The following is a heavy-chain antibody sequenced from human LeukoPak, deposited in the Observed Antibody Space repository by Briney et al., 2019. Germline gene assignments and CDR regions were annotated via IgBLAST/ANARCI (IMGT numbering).Heavy chain of an antibody. V-gene: IGHV4-59*08. D-gene: IGHD1-14*01. J-gene: IGHJ5*02. CDR1: GGSISSYY. Sequence: SETLSLTCTVSGGSISSYYWSWIRQPPGKGLEWIGYIYYSGSTNYNPSLKSRVTISVDTSKNQFSLKLSSVTAADTAVYYCARGTGPFDPWGQGTLVTVSS. CDR3: ARGTGPFDP. CDR2: IYYSGST.